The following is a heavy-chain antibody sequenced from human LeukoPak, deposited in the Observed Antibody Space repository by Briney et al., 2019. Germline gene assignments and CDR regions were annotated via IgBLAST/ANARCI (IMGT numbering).Heavy chain of an antibody. CDR3: AREVDRSFGY. V-gene: IGHV3-7*01. Sequence: PGGSLRLSCAASGFSFSSYWMSWVRQAPEKGPEWVANINQETSETYYVDSVRGRFTISRDNAERSLYLQMNSLRVDDTAVYYCAREVDRSFGYWGQGTLVTVSS. CDR1: GFSFSSYW. J-gene: IGHJ4*02. D-gene: IGHD2-15*01. CDR2: INQETSET.